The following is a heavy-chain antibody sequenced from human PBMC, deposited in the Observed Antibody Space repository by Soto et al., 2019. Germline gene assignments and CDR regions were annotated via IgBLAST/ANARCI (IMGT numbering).Heavy chain of an antibody. D-gene: IGHD3-16*01. V-gene: IGHV3-53*01. Sequence: PGGSLRLSCVASGLTVSHNYMAWVRQAPEMGLEWVSILYTEGTTYYADSAKGRFTISRDSSKNTLFLQMDSLRAEDTAVYYCVRPRPSGENYGMDVWGQGTTVTVSS. CDR3: VRPRPSGENYGMDV. CDR1: GLTVSHNY. J-gene: IGHJ6*02. CDR2: LYTEGTT.